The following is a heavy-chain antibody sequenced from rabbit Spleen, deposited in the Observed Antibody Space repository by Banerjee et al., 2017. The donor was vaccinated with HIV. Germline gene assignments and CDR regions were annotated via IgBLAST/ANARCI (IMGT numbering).Heavy chain of an antibody. Sequence: QEQLVESGGGLFQPGGSLALTCKASGFSLNSDYVMCWVRQAPGKGLEWIGCINTSTGTTVYATWAKGRFTISRTSSPSVTLQMTSLTAADTATYFCARDYYSSDYRFRLELWGPGTLVTVS. CDR3: ARDYYSSDYRFRLEL. CDR2: INTSTGTT. V-gene: IGHV1S45*01. J-gene: IGHJ3*01. CDR1: GFSLNSDYV. D-gene: IGHD4-1*01.